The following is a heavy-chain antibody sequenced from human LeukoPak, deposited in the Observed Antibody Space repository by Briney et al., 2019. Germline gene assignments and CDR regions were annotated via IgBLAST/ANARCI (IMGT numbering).Heavy chain of an antibody. CDR3: AQDYPASSGFDY. D-gene: IGHD6-19*01. CDR1: GFTFSSYG. J-gene: IGHJ4*02. Sequence: PGGSLRLSCAASGFTFSSYGMHWVRQAPGKGLEWVAVISYDGSNKYYADSVKGRFTISRDNSKNTLYLQMNSLRAEDTAVYYCAQDYPASSGFDYWGQGTLVTVSS. CDR2: ISYDGSNK. V-gene: IGHV3-30*18.